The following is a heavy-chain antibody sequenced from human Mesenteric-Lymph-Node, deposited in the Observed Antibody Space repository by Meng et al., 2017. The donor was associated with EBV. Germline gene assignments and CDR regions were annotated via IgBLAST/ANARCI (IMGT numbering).Heavy chain of an antibody. D-gene: IGHD3-10*01. J-gene: IGHJ5*02. V-gene: IGHV4-4*02. CDR2: IYHSGST. CDR1: GGSISSYNW. Sequence: QGTLQGSGPGLLRPSGTLSLTCAGSGGSISSYNWWSWVRQPPGKGLEWIGEIYHSGSTNSNPSLRSRVTISVDKSKNQFSLKLTSVTAADTALYYCAKVESSGRFSWFDPWGQGTLVTVSS. CDR3: AKVESSGRFSWFDP.